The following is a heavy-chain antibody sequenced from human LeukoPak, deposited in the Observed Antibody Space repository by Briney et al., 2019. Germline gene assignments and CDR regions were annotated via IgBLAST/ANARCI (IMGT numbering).Heavy chain of an antibody. V-gene: IGHV3-74*01. Sequence: GGSLGLSCAATGFTFSRFSMHWVREAPGKGLVWVSRINSDGSSTNYADSVKGRFTISRDNSKNTLYLQMNSLRAEDTAVYYCARGYSSGWHYFDYWGQGTLVTVSS. J-gene: IGHJ4*02. D-gene: IGHD6-19*01. CDR3: ARGYSSGWHYFDY. CDR1: GFTFSRFS. CDR2: INSDGSST.